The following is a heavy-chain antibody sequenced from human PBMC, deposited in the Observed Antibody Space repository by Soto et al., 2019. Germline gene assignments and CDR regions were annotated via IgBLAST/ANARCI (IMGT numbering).Heavy chain of an antibody. CDR2: IHYSGST. CDR3: ARHSVPAAPIFDY. J-gene: IGHJ4*02. D-gene: IGHD2-2*01. Sequence: PSETLSLTCAVAGGFSGTYYGNWIRQPPGKGLEWIGDIHYSGSTNHNPSLKSRVTISVDTSKNQFSLKLSSVTAADTAVYYCARHSVPAAPIFDYWGRGTLVTVSS. CDR1: GGFSGTYY. V-gene: IGHV4-59*08.